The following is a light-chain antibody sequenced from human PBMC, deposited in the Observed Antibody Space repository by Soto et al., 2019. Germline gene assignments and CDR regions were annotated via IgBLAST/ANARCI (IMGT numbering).Light chain of an antibody. J-gene: IGLJ1*01. Sequence: QSALTQPRSVSGSPGQSVTISCTGTSSDIGGYNFVSWYQQHPGKAPKLNIFDVSKRPSGVPDRFSGSKSGNTASLTISGLQAEDESDYYCCSYAGRYTYVFGTGTKLTVL. CDR3: CSYAGRYTYV. V-gene: IGLV2-11*01. CDR1: SSDIGGYNF. CDR2: DVS.